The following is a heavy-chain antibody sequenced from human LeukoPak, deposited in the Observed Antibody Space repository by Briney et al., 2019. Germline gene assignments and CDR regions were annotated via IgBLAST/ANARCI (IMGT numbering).Heavy chain of an antibody. CDR1: GGPITSHC. CDR3: ARDGPTSTAPFDY. Sequence: SETLSLTCTVSGGPITSHCWSWIRQPPGEVLEWIGNFYHAGNSNLNPSLKSRVAMSIDTSKNQFSLKLRSMTAADTAVYYCARDGPTSTAPFDYWGQGTLVTVS. CDR2: FYHAGNS. D-gene: IGHD1-26*01. J-gene: IGHJ4*02. V-gene: IGHV4-59*11.